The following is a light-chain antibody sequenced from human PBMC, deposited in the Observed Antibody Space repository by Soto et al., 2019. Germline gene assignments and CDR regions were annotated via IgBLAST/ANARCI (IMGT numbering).Light chain of an antibody. Sequence: QPVLTQPPSVSGAPGQRVTISCTGSSSNIGAGYDVHWYQQLPGTAPKILIYGNSNRPSGVPDRFSGSKSGTSASLAITGLQAEDEADYYCQSYDSSLSGFYVFGTGTKLTVL. CDR2: GNS. V-gene: IGLV1-40*01. CDR1: SSNIGAGYD. CDR3: QSYDSSLSGFYV. J-gene: IGLJ1*01.